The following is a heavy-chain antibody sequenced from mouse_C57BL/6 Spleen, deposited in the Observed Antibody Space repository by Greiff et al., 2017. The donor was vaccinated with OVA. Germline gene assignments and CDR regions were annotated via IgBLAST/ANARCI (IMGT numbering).Heavy chain of an antibody. V-gene: IGHV1-50*01. CDR3: ARFTPGYFYFDY. CDR2: IDPSDSYT. Sequence: QVQLQQPGAELVKPGASVKLSCKASGYTFTSYWMQWVKQRPGQGLEWIGEIDPSDSYTNYNQKFKGKATLTVDTSSSTAYMQLSSLTSEDSAVYYCARFTPGYFYFDYWGQGTTLTVSS. J-gene: IGHJ2*01. D-gene: IGHD2-3*01. CDR1: GYTFTSYW.